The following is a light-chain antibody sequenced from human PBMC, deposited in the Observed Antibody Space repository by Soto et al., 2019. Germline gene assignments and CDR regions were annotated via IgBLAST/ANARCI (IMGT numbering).Light chain of an antibody. CDR3: SSYTSSSTLDV. CDR2: GNT. V-gene: IGLV1-40*01. J-gene: IGLJ1*01. CDR1: SSNIGAGYD. Sequence: QSVLTQPPSVSGAPGQRVTISCTGSSSNIGAGYDVHWYQQFPGTTPKFLIYGNTNRPSGVPDRFSASKSGNTASLTISGLQAEDEADYYCSSYTSSSTLDVFGTGTKVTVL.